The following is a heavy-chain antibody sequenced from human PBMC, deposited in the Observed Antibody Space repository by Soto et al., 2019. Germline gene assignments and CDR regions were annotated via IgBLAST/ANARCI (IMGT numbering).Heavy chain of an antibody. D-gene: IGHD2-15*01. CDR1: GFTFRNHA. CDR2: IAYDGSNA. J-gene: IGHJ6*02. Sequence: AGGSLRLSCAASGFTFRNHAMHWVRQAPGKGLECLAVIAYDGSNAFYRDSVKGRFTISRDNSKNTLYLHMNSLRSEDTGVYYCARGDREDILVVVGARPGEYGIDIWGQGTTVTAP. V-gene: IGHV3-30-3*01. CDR3: ARGDREDILVVVGARPGEYGIDI.